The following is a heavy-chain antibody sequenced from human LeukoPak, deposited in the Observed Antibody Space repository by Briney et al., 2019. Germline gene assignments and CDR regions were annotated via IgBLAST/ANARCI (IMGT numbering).Heavy chain of an antibody. V-gene: IGHV3-7*01. Sequence: PGGSLRLSCAASGFTFSTYWMSWLRQAPGKGLEWVANIKQDGSEKYYVDSVKGRFAISRDNAKNSLFPQMNTLRVEDTAVYYCAKDSLLTVVSPVAASWGQGTLVTVSS. CDR1: GFTFSTYW. J-gene: IGHJ5*02. CDR2: IKQDGSEK. D-gene: IGHD4-23*01. CDR3: AKDSLLTVVSPVAAS.